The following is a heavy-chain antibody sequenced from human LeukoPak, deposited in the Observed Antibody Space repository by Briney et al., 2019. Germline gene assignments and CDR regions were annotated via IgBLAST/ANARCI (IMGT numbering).Heavy chain of an antibody. Sequence: PGGSLRLSCAASGFTFSSYGMHWVRQAPGKGLEWVAFIRYDGSNKYYADSVKGRFTISRDNSKNTLYLQMNSLRAEDTAVYYCAFPSIAARPSPFDYWGQGTLVTVSS. CDR1: GFTFSSYG. J-gene: IGHJ4*02. CDR2: IRYDGSNK. V-gene: IGHV3-30*02. CDR3: AFPSIAARPSPFDY. D-gene: IGHD6-6*01.